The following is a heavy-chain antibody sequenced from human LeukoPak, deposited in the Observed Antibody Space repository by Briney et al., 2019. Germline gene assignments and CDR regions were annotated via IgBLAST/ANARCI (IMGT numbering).Heavy chain of an antibody. J-gene: IGHJ6*02. CDR2: IRSKANSYAT. D-gene: IGHD6-13*01. V-gene: IGHV3-73*01. Sequence: GGSLRLSCAASGFTFSGSAMHWVRQASGKGLEWVGRIRSKANSYATAYAASVKGRFTISRDDAKNTAYLQMNSLKTEDTAVYYCTRLADSSSWYYYYNGMDVWGQGTTVTVSS. CDR1: GFTFSGSA. CDR3: TRLADSSSWYYYYNGMDV.